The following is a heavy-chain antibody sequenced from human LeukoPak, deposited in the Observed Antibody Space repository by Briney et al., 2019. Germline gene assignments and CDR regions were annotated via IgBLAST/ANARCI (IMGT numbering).Heavy chain of an antibody. J-gene: IGHJ5*02. CDR1: GFRFRTYA. CDR2: ISDDSGKI. D-gene: IGHD3-22*01. Sequence: GGSLRLSCAASGFRFRTYAMSWVRQAPGKGLEWVSAISDDSGKIYYADSVEGRSTISRDNSKSTLFMQMNSLRAEDTAVYYCAREYDSSWPSWGQGTRVTVSS. V-gene: IGHV3-23*01. CDR3: AREYDSSWPS.